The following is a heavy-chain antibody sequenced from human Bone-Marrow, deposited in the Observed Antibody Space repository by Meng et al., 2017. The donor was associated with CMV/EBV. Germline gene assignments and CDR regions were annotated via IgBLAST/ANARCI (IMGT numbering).Heavy chain of an antibody. CDR3: LWGLSPGYCRSTSCSIDY. V-gene: IGHV3-11*01. CDR2: ISSSDSTI. D-gene: IGHD2-2*01. CDR1: GFTLRDYY. Sequence: GESLKISCAASGFTLRDYYMSWLRQAPGKGLEWVSYISSSDSTIYYADSVKGRFTITRDNAKNPLYLQMNSLRAEDAAVLYCLWGLSPGYCRSTSCSIDYWGQGTLVTVSS. J-gene: IGHJ4*02.